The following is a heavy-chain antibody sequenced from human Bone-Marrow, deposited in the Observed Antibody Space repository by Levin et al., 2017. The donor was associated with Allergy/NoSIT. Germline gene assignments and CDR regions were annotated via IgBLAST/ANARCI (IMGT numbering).Heavy chain of an antibody. CDR2: ISGVGGVT. CDR3: AKDFVASVTPLFDY. CDR1: GFTFGSYS. D-gene: IGHD4-17*01. Sequence: TGESLKISCAASGFTFGSYSMSWVRQAPGKGLEWVSGISGVGGVTFYADSVKGRFTISRDNSKNTLYLQMNSLRAEDTAVYYCAKDFVASVTPLFDYWGQGALVTVSS. J-gene: IGHJ4*02. V-gene: IGHV3-23*01.